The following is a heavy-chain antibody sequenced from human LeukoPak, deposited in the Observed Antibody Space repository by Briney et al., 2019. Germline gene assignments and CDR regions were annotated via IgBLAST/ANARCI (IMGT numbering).Heavy chain of an antibody. CDR3: ARGPVVVPNWFDP. CDR1: GYSISSGYY. D-gene: IGHD2-2*01. Sequence: SETLSLTCAVSGYSISSGYYWGWIRQPPGKGLEWIGSIYHSGSTYYNPSLKSRVTISVDTSKNHFSLKLSSVTAADTAVYYCARGPVVVPNWFDPWGQGTLVTVSS. J-gene: IGHJ5*02. V-gene: IGHV4-38-2*01. CDR2: IYHSGST.